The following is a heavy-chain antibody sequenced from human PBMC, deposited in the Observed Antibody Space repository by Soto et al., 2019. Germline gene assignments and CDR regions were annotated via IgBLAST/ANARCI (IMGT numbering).Heavy chain of an antibody. V-gene: IGHV3-30*03. CDR2: ISYDGSNK. CDR3: VTGLENPAVADFDI. Sequence: QVQLVESGGGVVQPGRSLRRSCAASGFTFSSYGMHWVRQAPGKGLEWVAVISYDGSNKYYADSVKGRFTISRDNSKNALDLQMNSVSAEDTAVYYCVTGLENPAVADFDIWGQGRMVTVSS. J-gene: IGHJ3*02. CDR1: GFTFSSYG. D-gene: IGHD2-21*01.